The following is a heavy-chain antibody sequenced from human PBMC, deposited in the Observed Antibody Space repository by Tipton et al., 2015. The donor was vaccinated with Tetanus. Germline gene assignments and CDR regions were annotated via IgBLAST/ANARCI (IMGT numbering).Heavy chain of an antibody. V-gene: IGHV3-15*07. CDR3: TSSGIMGSGSRVDF. J-gene: IGHJ4*02. Sequence: SLRLSCATSGLFFKNAWMNWVRQAPGKGLAWVGRITSKTDGGTTDYAARVKGRFSIPRDDSNNTLFRQMNSRKTEDTAVYYCTSSGIMGSGSRVDFWGLGSLVTVSS. CDR2: ITSKTDGGTT. CDR1: GLFFKNAW. D-gene: IGHD3-10*01.